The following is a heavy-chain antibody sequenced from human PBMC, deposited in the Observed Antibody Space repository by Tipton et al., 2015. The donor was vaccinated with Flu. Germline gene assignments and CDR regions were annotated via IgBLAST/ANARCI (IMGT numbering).Heavy chain of an antibody. Sequence: SLRLSCAASGFTFSSYSMNWVRQAPGKGLEWVSYISSSSSTIYYADSVKGRFTISRDNAKNSLYLQMNSLRAEDTAVYYCARAKWFGEFTNWFDPWGQGTLVTVSS. CDR2: ISSSSSTI. J-gene: IGHJ5*02. CDR3: ARAKWFGEFTNWFDP. D-gene: IGHD3-10*01. CDR1: GFTFSSYS. V-gene: IGHV3-48*01.